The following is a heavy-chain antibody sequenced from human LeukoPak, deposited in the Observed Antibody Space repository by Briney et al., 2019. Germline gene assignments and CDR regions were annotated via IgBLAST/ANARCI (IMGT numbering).Heavy chain of an antibody. CDR2: INHSGST. Sequence: PSETLSLTCAVYGGSFSGYYWSWIRQPPGKGLEWIGEINHSGSTNYNPSLKSRVTISVDTSKNQFSLKLSSVTAADTAVYYCARDLGDVVVTARTAFDTWGQGTMVTVSS. J-gene: IGHJ3*02. CDR3: ARDLGDVVVTARTAFDT. D-gene: IGHD2-21*02. V-gene: IGHV4-34*01. CDR1: GGSFSGYY.